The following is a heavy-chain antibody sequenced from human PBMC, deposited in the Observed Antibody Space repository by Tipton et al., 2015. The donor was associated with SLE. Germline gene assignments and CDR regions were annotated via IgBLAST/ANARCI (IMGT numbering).Heavy chain of an antibody. Sequence: QLVQSGGGVVQPGRSLRLSCAASGFTFSSYAMHWVRQAPGKGLEWVAVISYDGSNKYYADSVKGRFTISRDNSKNTLYLQMNSLRAEDTAVYYCARELRLQYPFDIWGQGTMVTVSS. J-gene: IGHJ3*02. V-gene: IGHV3-30*04. CDR1: GFTFSSYA. CDR3: ARELRLQYPFDI. D-gene: IGHD4-11*01. CDR2: ISYDGSNK.